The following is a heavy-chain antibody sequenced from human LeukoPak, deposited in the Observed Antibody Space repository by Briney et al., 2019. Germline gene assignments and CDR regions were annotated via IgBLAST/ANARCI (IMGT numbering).Heavy chain of an antibody. Sequence: SETLSLTCTVSGGSISSGSYCWSWIRQPAGKGLEWIGRIYTSGSTNYNPSLKSRVTISVDTSKNQFSLKLSSVTAADTAVYYCARDHPGSSWYRPFYWGQGTLVTVSS. D-gene: IGHD6-13*01. V-gene: IGHV4-61*02. CDR3: ARDHPGSSWYRPFY. J-gene: IGHJ4*02. CDR2: IYTSGST. CDR1: GGSISSGSYC.